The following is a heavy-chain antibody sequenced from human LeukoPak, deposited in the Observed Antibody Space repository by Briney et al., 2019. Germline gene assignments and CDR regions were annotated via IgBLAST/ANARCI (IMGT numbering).Heavy chain of an antibody. D-gene: IGHD3-3*01. CDR3: ARGRTIFGVDIDY. Sequence: ASVKVSCKASGGTFSSYAISWVRQAPGQGLEWMGGIIPIFGTANYAQKFQGRVTITADESTSTAYMELSSLRSEDTAVYYCARGRTIFGVDIDYWGQGTLVTVSS. J-gene: IGHJ4*02. CDR2: IIPIFGTA. V-gene: IGHV1-69*13. CDR1: GGTFSSYA.